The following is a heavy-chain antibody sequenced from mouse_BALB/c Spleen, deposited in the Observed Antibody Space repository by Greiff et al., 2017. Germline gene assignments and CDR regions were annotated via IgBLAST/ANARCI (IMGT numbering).Heavy chain of an antibody. V-gene: IGHV2-9*02. D-gene: IGHD2-1*01. CDR2: IWAGGST. J-gene: IGHJ3*01. CDR3: ASEIYYGNSFAY. CDR1: GFSLTSYG. Sequence: VHLVESGPGLVAPSQSLSITCTVSGFSLTSYGVHWVRQPPGKGLEWLGVIWAGGSTNYNSALMSRLSISKDNSKSQVFLKMNSLQTDDTAMYYCASEIYYGNSFAYWGQGTLVTVSA.